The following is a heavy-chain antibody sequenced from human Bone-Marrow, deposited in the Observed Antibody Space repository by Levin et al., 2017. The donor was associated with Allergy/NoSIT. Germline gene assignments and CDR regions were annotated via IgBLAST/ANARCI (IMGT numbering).Heavy chain of an antibody. J-gene: IGHJ4*02. CDR2: INHSGST. Sequence: SETLSLTCAVYGGSFSGYYWSWIRQPPGKGLEWIGEINHSGSTNYNPSLKSRVTISVDTSKNQFSLKLSSVTAADTAVYYCARSRRDGYKKWGGRGFDYWGQGTLVTVSS. D-gene: IGHD5-24*01. V-gene: IGHV4-34*01. CDR1: GGSFSGYY. CDR3: ARSRRDGYKKWGGRGFDY.